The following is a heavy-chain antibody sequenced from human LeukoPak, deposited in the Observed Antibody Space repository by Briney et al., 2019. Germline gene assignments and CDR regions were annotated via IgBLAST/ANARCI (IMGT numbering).Heavy chain of an antibody. D-gene: IGHD3-22*01. V-gene: IGHV4-59*01. CDR3: ARARNYYDSSGFYYEGDAFDI. J-gene: IGHJ3*02. CDR2: IYSSGST. CDR1: GGSISSYH. Sequence: PSETLSLTCTVSGGSISSYHWSWIRQPPGKGLESIGYIYSSGSTHYNPSLKSRVTISVDTSKNQFSLKLSSVTAADTAVYYCARARNYYDSSGFYYEGDAFDIWGQGTMVTVSS.